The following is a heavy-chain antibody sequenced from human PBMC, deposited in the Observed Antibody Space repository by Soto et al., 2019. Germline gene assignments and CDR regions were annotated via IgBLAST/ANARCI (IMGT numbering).Heavy chain of an antibody. CDR1: GGTFSSYA. Sequence: GASVKVSCKASGGTFSSYAISWVRQAPGQGLEWMGGIIPIFGTANYAQKFQGRVTITADESTSTAYMELSSLRSEDTAVYCCARDPGPRRFDPWGQGTLVTVSS. CDR2: IIPIFGTA. D-gene: IGHD1-7*01. V-gene: IGHV1-69*13. J-gene: IGHJ5*02. CDR3: ARDPGPRRFDP.